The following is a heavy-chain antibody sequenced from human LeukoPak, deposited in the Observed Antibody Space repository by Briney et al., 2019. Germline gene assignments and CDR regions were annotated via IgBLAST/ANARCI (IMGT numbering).Heavy chain of an antibody. CDR1: GFTFSSYS. CDR2: ISSSSSYI. CDR3: ARDFGSSWYTDFDY. J-gene: IGHJ4*02. D-gene: IGHD6-13*01. V-gene: IGHV3-21*01. Sequence: GGSLRLSCAASGFTFSSYSTNWVRQAPGKGLVWVSSISSSSSYIYYADSVKGRFTISRDNAKNSLYLQMNSLRAEDTAVYYCARDFGSSWYTDFDYWGQGTLVTVSS.